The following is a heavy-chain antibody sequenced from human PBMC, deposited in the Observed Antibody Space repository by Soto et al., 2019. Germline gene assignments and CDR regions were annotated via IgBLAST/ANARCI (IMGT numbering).Heavy chain of an antibody. V-gene: IGHV3-30*18. Sequence: GGSLRLSCAASGFTFSSYGMHWVRQAPGKGLEWVAAISYDGSFVYYADSVRGRFTISRDNSRNTLDLQMNTLRHEDTAVYYCAKERGRNRNFAMDVWGQGTSVTVS. J-gene: IGHJ6*02. D-gene: IGHD1-1*01. CDR1: GFTFSSYG. CDR2: ISYDGSFV. CDR3: AKERGRNRNFAMDV.